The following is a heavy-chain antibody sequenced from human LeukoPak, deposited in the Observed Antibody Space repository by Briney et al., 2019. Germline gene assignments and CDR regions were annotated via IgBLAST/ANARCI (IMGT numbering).Heavy chain of an antibody. CDR3: ARNSGSGSYPYNWFDP. CDR1: GYTFTSYD. CDR2: MNPNSGNT. D-gene: IGHD3-10*01. J-gene: IGHJ5*02. Sequence: ASVKVSCKASGYTFTSYDISWVRQATGQGLEWMGWMNPNSGNTGYAQKFQGRVTMTRNTSISTAYMELSSLRSEDTAVYYCARNSGSGSYPYNWFDPWGQGTLVTVSS. V-gene: IGHV1-8*01.